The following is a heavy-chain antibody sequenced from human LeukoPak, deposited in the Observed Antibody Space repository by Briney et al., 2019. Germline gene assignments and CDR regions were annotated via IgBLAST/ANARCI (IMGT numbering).Heavy chain of an antibody. CDR3: ARGGGYYDSSGYPDAFDI. CDR2: IYYSGGT. D-gene: IGHD3-22*01. J-gene: IGHJ3*02. CDR1: GGSISSDTYY. V-gene: IGHV4-39*07. Sequence: SETLSLTCTVSGGSISSDTYYWAWIRQPPGKGREWIGSIYYSGGTYYNPSLKSRVTISVDTSKSQFSLKLSSVTAADTAVYYCARGGGYYDSSGYPDAFDIWGQGTMVTVSS.